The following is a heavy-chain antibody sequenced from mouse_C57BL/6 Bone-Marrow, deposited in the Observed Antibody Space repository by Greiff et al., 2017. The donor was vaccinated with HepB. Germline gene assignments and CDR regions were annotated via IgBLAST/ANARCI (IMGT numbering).Heavy chain of an antibody. CDR2: IHPNSGST. Sequence: QVQLQQPGAELVKPGASVKLSCKASGYTFTSYWMHWVKQRPGQGLEWIGMIHPNSGSTNYNEKFKSKATLTVDKSSSTAYMQLSSLTSEDSAVYYCARSGDYYYYAMDYWGQGTSVTVSS. CDR3: ARSGDYYYYAMDY. CDR1: GYTFTSYW. J-gene: IGHJ4*01. V-gene: IGHV1-64*01. D-gene: IGHD1-1*01.